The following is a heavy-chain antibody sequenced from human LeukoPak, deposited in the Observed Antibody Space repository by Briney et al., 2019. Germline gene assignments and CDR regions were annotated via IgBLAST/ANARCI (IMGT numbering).Heavy chain of an antibody. CDR3: AKVWDTYYYDSSGSFDY. CDR2: ISRSGGST. D-gene: IGHD3-22*01. CDR1: GFTFSSYA. J-gene: IGHJ4*02. V-gene: IGHV3-23*01. Sequence: PGGPLRLPCAASGFTFSSYAMSWVRQPPGKGLEWVSAISRSGGSTYYADSVKGRFTISRDNSKNTLYLQMNSLRAEDTAVYYCAKVWDTYYYDSSGSFDYWGQGTLVTVSS.